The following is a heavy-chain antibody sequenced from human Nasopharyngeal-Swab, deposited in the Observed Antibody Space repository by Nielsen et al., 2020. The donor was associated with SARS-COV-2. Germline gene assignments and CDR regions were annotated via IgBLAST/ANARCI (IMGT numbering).Heavy chain of an antibody. D-gene: IGHD5/OR15-5a*01. V-gene: IGHV4-59*08. CDR2: VYDSGST. CDR1: GGSMSNFH. CDR3: ARRLGLRAPFDY. Sequence: PETLSLTCTVSGGSMSNFHWSWIRLSPGKGLEWIGYVYDSGSTKYNPSLNSRVTISVDTSKTQFSLKVRSVTAADTAVYFCARRLGLRAPFDYWGQGTLVTVSS. J-gene: IGHJ4*02.